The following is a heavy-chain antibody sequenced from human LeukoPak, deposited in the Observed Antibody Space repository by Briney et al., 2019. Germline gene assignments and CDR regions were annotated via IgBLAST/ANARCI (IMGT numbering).Heavy chain of an antibody. CDR3: ARDRITIFGVVIPFDY. D-gene: IGHD3-3*01. Sequence: PGGSLRLSCAASGFTFSSYAMSWVRQAPGKGLEWVSAISGSGGSTYYADSVKGRFTISRDNSKNTLYLQMNSLRAEDTAVYYCARDRITIFGVVIPFDYWGQGTLVTVSS. J-gene: IGHJ4*02. CDR1: GFTFSSYA. V-gene: IGHV3-23*01. CDR2: ISGSGGST.